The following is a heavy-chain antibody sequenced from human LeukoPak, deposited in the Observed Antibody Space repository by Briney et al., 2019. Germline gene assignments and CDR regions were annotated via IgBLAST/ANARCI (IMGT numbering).Heavy chain of an antibody. J-gene: IGHJ4*02. V-gene: IGHV1-2*04. CDR3: AREVHYGSGSYPLDY. D-gene: IGHD3-10*01. Sequence: ASVKVSCKASGGTFSSYAISWVRQAPGQGLEWMGWINPNSGGTNYAQKFQGWVTMTRDTSISTAYMELSRLRSDDTAVYYCAREVHYGSGSYPLDYWGQGTLVTVSS. CDR1: GGTFSSYA. CDR2: INPNSGGT.